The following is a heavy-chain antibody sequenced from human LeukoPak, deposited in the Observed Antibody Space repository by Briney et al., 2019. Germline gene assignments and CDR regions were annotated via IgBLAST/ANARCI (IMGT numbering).Heavy chain of an antibody. CDR3: ARGEWELLYIDY. CDR2: INPSGGST. J-gene: IGHJ4*02. D-gene: IGHD1-26*01. Sequence: ASVKVSCKASGYTFTSYAMNWVRQAPGQGLEWMGIINPSGGSTSYAQKFQGRVTITADESTSTAYMELSRLRSDDTAVYYCARGEWELLYIDYWGQGTLVTVSS. V-gene: IGHV1-46*01. CDR1: GYTFTSYA.